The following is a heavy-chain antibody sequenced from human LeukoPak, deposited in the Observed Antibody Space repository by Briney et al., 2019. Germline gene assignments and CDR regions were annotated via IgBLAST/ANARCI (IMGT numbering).Heavy chain of an antibody. CDR1: GGSISSSSYY. CDR2: IYYSGST. J-gene: IGHJ6*02. Sequence: SETLSLTCTVSGGSISSSSYYWGWIRQPPGKGLEWIGSIYYSGSTYYNPSLKSRVTISVDTPKNQFSLKLSSVTAADTAVYYCARQGLVVVTTRYYYGMDVWGQGATVTVSS. CDR3: ARQGLVVVTTRYYYGMDV. D-gene: IGHD2-21*02. V-gene: IGHV4-39*01.